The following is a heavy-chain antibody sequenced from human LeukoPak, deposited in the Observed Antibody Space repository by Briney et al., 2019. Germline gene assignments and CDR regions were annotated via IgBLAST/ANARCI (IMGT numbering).Heavy chain of an antibody. V-gene: IGHV3-21*01. Sequence: GGSLRLSCAASGFTFSSYGMHWVRQAPGKGLEWVSSISSSSSYIYYADSVKGRFTISRDNAKNSLYLQMTSLRAEDTAVYYCARTGITVAPPFDYWGQGTLVTVSS. J-gene: IGHJ4*02. D-gene: IGHD4-23*01. CDR2: ISSSSSYI. CDR1: GFTFSSYG. CDR3: ARTGITVAPPFDY.